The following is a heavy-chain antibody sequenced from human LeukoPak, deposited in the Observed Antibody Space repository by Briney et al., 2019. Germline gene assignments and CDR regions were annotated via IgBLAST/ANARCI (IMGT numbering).Heavy chain of an antibody. CDR1: GGSISSSSYY. CDR2: IYYSGST. Sequence: PSETLSLTCTVSGGSISSSSYYWGWIRQPPGKGLEWIGSIYYSGSTYYNPSLKSRVTISVDTSKNQFSLKLSSVTAADTAVYYCARAEVEFPFDYWGQGTLVTVSS. J-gene: IGHJ4*02. V-gene: IGHV4-39*01. D-gene: IGHD1-14*01. CDR3: ARAEVEFPFDY.